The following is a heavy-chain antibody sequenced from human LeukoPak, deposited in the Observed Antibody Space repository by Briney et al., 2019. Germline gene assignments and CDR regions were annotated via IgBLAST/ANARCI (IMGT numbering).Heavy chain of an antibody. J-gene: IGHJ4*02. CDR2: ISSNGGST. V-gene: IGHV3-64*01. D-gene: IGHD1-26*01. Sequence: PGGSLSLSCAASGFTFSSHAMHWVRQAPGKGLEYVSAISSNGGSTYYANSVKGRFTISRDNSKNTLYLQMGSLRAEDMAVYYCARGSGSYLIDYGGQGTLVTVSP. CDR3: ARGSGSYLIDY. CDR1: GFTFSSHA.